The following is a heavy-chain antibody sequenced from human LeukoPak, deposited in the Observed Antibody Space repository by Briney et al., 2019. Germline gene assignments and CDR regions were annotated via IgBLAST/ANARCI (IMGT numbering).Heavy chain of an antibody. V-gene: IGHV4-34*01. J-gene: IGHJ6*03. CDR3: ARLGADGYANYYYYYMDV. Sequence: SETLSLTCAVYGGSFSGYYWSWIRQPPGKGLEWIGEINHSGSTNYNPSLKSRVTISVDTSKNQFSLKLSSVTAADTAVYYCARLGADGYANYYYYYMDVWGKGTTVTVSS. CDR2: INHSGST. D-gene: IGHD5-24*01. CDR1: GGSFSGYY.